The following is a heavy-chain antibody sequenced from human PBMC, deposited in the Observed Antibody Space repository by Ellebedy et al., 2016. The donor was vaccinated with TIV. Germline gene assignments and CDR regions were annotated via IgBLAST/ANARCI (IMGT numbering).Heavy chain of an antibody. J-gene: IGHJ4*02. Sequence: AASVKVSCKASGYTFTSYGISWVRQAPGQGLEWMGWISAYNGNTNYAQKLQGRVTMTTDTSTSTAYMELRSLRSDDTAVYYCARDSRGMAVAGSFDYWGQGTLVTVSS. D-gene: IGHD6-19*01. CDR1: GYTFTSYG. CDR3: ARDSRGMAVAGSFDY. CDR2: ISAYNGNT. V-gene: IGHV1-18*01.